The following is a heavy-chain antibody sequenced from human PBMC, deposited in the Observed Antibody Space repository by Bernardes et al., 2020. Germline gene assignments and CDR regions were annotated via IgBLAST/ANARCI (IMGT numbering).Heavy chain of an antibody. V-gene: IGHV3-53*01. D-gene: IGHD3-22*01. CDR3: ARERGYYDSSSSYKAYYFDY. CDR2: IYSGGNT. J-gene: IGHJ4*02. Sequence: GGSLRLSCAASGFTVSSNYMSWVRQAPGKGLEWVSVIYSGGNTYYADSVKGRFTISKDNSKNTLYLQMNSLRAEDTAVYYCARERGYYDSSSSYKAYYFDYWGQGTLVAVSS. CDR1: GFTVSSNY.